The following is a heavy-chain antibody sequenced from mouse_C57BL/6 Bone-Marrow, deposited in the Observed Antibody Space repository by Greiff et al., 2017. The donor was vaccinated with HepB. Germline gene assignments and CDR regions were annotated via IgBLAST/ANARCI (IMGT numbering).Heavy chain of an antibody. V-gene: IGHV3-6*01. CDR1: GYSITSGYY. D-gene: IGHD5-1*01. J-gene: IGHJ4*01. Sequence: EVKLEESGPGLVKPSQSLSLTCSVTGYSITSGYYWNWIRQFPGNKLEWMGYISYDGSNNYNPSLKNRISITRDTSKNQFFLKLNSVTTEDTATYYCARYLRGGAMDYWGQGTSVTVSS. CDR2: ISYDGSN. CDR3: ARYLRGGAMDY.